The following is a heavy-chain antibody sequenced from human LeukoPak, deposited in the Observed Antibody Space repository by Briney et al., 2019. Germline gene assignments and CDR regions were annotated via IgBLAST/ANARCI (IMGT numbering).Heavy chain of an antibody. CDR1: GGSISSYY. Sequence: SETLSLTCTVSGGSISSYYWSWIRQPPGKGLEWIGYIYYSGSTNYNPSLKSRVTITVDTSKNQFSLKLSSVTAADTAVYYCARDAGVGKDAFDIWGQGTMVTVSS. J-gene: IGHJ3*02. CDR2: IYYSGST. V-gene: IGHV4-59*01. CDR3: ARDAGVGKDAFDI. D-gene: IGHD7-27*01.